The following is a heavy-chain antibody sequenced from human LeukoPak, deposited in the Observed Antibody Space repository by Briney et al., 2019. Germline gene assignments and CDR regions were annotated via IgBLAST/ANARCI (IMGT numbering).Heavy chain of an antibody. CDR1: GFTFSSYA. D-gene: IGHD1-26*01. V-gene: IGHV3-23*01. CDR3: VIDSWELRGY. J-gene: IGHJ4*02. Sequence: GGSLRLSCAASGFTFSSYAMSWVRQAPGKGLEWVSAISGSGGSTYYADSVKGRFTISRDNAKNSLYLQMNSLRVEDTALYYCVIDSWELRGYWGQGTLVTVSS. CDR2: ISGSGGST.